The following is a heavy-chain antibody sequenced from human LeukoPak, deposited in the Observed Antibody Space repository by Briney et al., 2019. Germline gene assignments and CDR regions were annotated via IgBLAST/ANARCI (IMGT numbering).Heavy chain of an antibody. Sequence: GGSLRLSCAASGFTFSSYWMSWVRQAPGKGLEWVANIKKDGSEKYYVDSVKGRFTISRDNAKTSLYLQMNSLRAEDTAVYYCARHIVVVTAIRYPKGRFDPWGQGTLVTVSS. J-gene: IGHJ5*02. CDR3: ARHIVVVTAIRYPKGRFDP. D-gene: IGHD2-21*02. V-gene: IGHV3-7*01. CDR1: GFTFSSYW. CDR2: IKKDGSEK.